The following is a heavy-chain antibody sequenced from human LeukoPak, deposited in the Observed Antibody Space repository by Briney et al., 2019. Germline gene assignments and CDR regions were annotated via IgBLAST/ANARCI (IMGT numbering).Heavy chain of an antibody. V-gene: IGHV1-69*05. J-gene: IGHJ6*03. CDR3: AAGTGDRYYYYMDV. CDR1: GGTFSSYA. Sequence: ASVKVSCKASGGTFSSYAISGLRQAPGQGLEGMGGIIPIFGTATHGQKFQGRVTITTDESTSTAYMELSSLRSEDTAVYYCAAGTGDRYYYYMDVWGKGTTVTVSS. D-gene: IGHD7-27*01. CDR2: IIPIFGTA.